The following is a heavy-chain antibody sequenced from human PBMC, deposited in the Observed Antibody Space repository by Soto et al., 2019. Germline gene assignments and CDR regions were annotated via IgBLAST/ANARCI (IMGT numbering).Heavy chain of an antibody. CDR2: ISAYSGDT. J-gene: IGHJ6*02. CDR3: ARDGRAFSIFGETMDV. V-gene: IGHV1-18*01. CDR1: GYTFTNYA. D-gene: IGHD3-3*01. Sequence: ASVKVACKTAGYTFTNYAINWVRQAPGQGLQWMGWISAYSGDTKYAQRFQDRLTVTTDPSTTTAYMELRSLRSDDTAVYYCARDGRAFSIFGETMDVWGQGTTVTVSS.